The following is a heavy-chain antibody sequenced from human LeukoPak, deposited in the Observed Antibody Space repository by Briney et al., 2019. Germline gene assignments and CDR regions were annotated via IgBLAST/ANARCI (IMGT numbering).Heavy chain of an antibody. Sequence: HSETLSLTCTVSGGSISSYYWSWIRQPPGKGLEWIGYIYYSGSTNYNPSLKSRVTISVDTSKNQFSLKLSSVTAADTAVYYCARATLIAAAGNWFDPWGQGTLVTVSS. CDR1: GGSISSYY. CDR3: ARATLIAAAGNWFDP. D-gene: IGHD6-13*01. J-gene: IGHJ5*02. CDR2: IYYSGST. V-gene: IGHV4-59*01.